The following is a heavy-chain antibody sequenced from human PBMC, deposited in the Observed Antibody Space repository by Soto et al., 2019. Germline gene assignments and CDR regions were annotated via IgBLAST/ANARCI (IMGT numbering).Heavy chain of an antibody. CDR3: TRYFVLESVANTHYYFDI. V-gene: IGHV3-48*01. J-gene: IGHJ6*03. D-gene: IGHD3-3*01. CDR1: GFTFSSYS. CDR2: ISSSSSTI. Sequence: GGSLRLSCAASGFTFSSYSMNWVRQAPGKGLEWVSYISSSSSTIYYADSVKGRFTISRDNAKNSLYLQMNSLRAEDTAVYYCTRYFVLESVANTHYYFDIWGKGTMVTVSS.